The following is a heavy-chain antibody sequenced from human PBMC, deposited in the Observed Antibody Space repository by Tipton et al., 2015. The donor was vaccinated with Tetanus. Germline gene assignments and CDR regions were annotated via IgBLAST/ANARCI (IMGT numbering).Heavy chain of an antibody. J-gene: IGHJ4*02. CDR2: IANGNP. CDR1: GGSSSSFY. V-gene: IGHV4-4*07. D-gene: IGHD5-24*01. Sequence: TLPLTCAVSGGSSSSFYWSWIRQPAGKGLEWIGHIANGNPDYSPSLKIRVTLSVDTSKNEFSLRLRSVTAADTGVYYCARGITDGYNRRFDYWGQGILVAVSP. CDR3: ARGITDGYNRRFDY.